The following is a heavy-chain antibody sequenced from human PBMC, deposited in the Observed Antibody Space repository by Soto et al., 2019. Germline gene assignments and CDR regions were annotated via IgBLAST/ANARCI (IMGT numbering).Heavy chain of an antibody. CDR1: GVTFSTYW. D-gene: IGHD6-6*01. J-gene: IGHJ4*02. V-gene: IGHV3-74*01. Sequence: PGGSLRLSCAASGVTFSTYWMHWVRQAPGKGLVWVSRIHSDGSATNYADPVKGRFTISRDNAKNTLYLQMNSLRAEDTAVYYCARENSRSYYFDYWGQETLVTVSS. CDR3: ARENSRSYYFDY. CDR2: IHSDGSAT.